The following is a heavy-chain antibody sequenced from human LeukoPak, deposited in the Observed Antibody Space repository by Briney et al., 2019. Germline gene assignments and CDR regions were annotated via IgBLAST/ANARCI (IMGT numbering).Heavy chain of an antibody. V-gene: IGHV3-30-3*01. Sequence: PGGSLRLSCAASGFTFSSYAMHWVRQAPGKGLEWVAVISYDGSNKYYADSVKGRFTISRDNSKNTLYLQMNSLRAEDTAVYYCAKDLLSHDFWSGYGSDYWGQGTLVTVSS. CDR3: AKDLLSHDFWSGYGSDY. J-gene: IGHJ4*02. D-gene: IGHD3-3*01. CDR2: ISYDGSNK. CDR1: GFTFSSYA.